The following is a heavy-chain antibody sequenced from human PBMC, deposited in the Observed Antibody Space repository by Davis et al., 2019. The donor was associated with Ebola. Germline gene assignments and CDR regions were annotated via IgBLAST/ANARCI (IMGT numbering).Heavy chain of an antibody. CDR3: ARIPAFSDYYGMDV. D-gene: IGHD2-2*01. J-gene: IGHJ6*04. CDR2: IYYSGST. V-gene: IGHV4-34*01. CDR1: GGSFSGYY. Sequence: SETLSLTCAVYGGSFSGYYWSWIRQPPGKGLEWIGSIYYSGSTYYNPSLKSRVTISVDTSKNQFSLKLSSVTAADTAVYYCARIPAFSDYYGMDVWGKGTTVTVSS.